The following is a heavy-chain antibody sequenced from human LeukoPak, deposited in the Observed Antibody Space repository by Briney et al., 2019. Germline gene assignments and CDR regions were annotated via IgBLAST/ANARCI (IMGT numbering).Heavy chain of an antibody. Sequence: PWGSLRLSCAASGFTFSSYAMSWVRQAPGKGLEWISAISGSGGSTYYADSVKGRFTISRDNSKNTLYLQMNSLRAEDTAVYYCAKGYGSGRGYYFDYWGQGTLVTVSS. CDR1: GFTFSSYA. CDR2: ISGSGGST. J-gene: IGHJ4*02. V-gene: IGHV3-23*01. CDR3: AKGYGSGRGYYFDY. D-gene: IGHD3-10*01.